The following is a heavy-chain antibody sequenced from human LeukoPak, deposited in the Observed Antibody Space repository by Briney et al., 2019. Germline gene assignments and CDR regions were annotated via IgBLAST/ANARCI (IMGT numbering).Heavy chain of an antibody. Sequence: GGSLRLSCAASGFTFSRNAMNWVRQAPGKGLEWVAAISGNGLGTYYADSVKGRFNISRDNSRNTLYLHMNSLRIEDTAFYYCAKDANLLRSSGYLIPIDFWGQGTLVTVSS. D-gene: IGHD3-22*01. J-gene: IGHJ4*02. CDR3: AKDANLLRSSGYLIPIDF. CDR1: GFTFSRNA. V-gene: IGHV3-23*01. CDR2: ISGNGLGT.